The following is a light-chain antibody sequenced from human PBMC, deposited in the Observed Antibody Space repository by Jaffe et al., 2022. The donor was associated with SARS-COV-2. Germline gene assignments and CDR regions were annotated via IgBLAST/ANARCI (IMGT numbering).Light chain of an antibody. CDR2: DAS. V-gene: IGKV3-11*01. Sequence: EVVLTQSPATLSLSPGERATLSCRASQNVGTSLAWYQQRPGQAPSLLIYDASNRATGIPARFGGSGSGTDFTLTISSLEPEDFAVYYCQQRSNWPPLTFGGGTKVEIK. CDR1: QNVGTS. CDR3: QQRSNWPPLT. J-gene: IGKJ4*01.